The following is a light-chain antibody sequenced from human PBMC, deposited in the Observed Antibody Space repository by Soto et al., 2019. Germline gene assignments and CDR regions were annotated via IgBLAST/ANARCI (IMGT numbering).Light chain of an antibody. CDR3: KKYGSSQIT. Sequence: EILLTHSPGTLSLSPVERANLSGSSSQSVSSSYLAWYQQKPGQAPRIIIYGAYSRATGITDRFSGSGSGKDFTITIRRMENEDFEVYYCKKYGSSQITGGNGTRRALK. J-gene: IGKJ5*01. CDR2: GAY. V-gene: IGKV3-20*01. CDR1: QSVSSSY.